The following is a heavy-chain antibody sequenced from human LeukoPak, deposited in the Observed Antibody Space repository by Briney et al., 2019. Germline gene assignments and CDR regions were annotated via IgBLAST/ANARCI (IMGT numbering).Heavy chain of an antibody. V-gene: IGHV4-38-2*02. CDR3: ARGARYCSSTSCQDFDY. CDR2: IYHSGST. J-gene: IGHJ4*02. CDR1: GYSISSGYY. Sequence: SETLSLTCTVSGYSISSGYYWGWIRQPPGKGLEWIGSIYHSGSTYYNPSLKSRVTISVDTSKNQFSLKLSSVTAADTAVYYCARGARYCSSTSCQDFDYWGQGTLVTVPS. D-gene: IGHD2-2*01.